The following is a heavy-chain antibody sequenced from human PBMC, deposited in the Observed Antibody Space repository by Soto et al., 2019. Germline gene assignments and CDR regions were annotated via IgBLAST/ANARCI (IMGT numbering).Heavy chain of an antibody. V-gene: IGHV1-69*08. Sequence: QVQLVQSGAEVKKPGSSVKVSCKASGGTFTSYTTNSVRQAPGQGLEWMGRIIPILDTANDAQKFQGRVTVTAHKSTGTAFTELTSLRTEDRAVYYCARGVTDATRGDPWGQGTLVTVSS. CDR1: GGTFTSYT. D-gene: IGHD2-21*02. CDR2: IIPILDTA. J-gene: IGHJ5*02. CDR3: ARGVTDATRGDP.